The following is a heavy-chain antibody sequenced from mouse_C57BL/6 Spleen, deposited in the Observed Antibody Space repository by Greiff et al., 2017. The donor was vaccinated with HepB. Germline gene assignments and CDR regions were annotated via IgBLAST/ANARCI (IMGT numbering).Heavy chain of an antibody. CDR3: ARIYRDYAMDY. CDR1: GYTFTDYY. CDR2: INPNNGGT. Sequence: VQLQQSGPELVKPGASVKISCKASGYTFTDYYMNWVKQSHGKSLEWIGDINPNNGGTSYNQKFKGKATLTVDKSSSTAYMELRSLTSEDSAVYYCARIYRDYAMDYWGQGTSVTVSS. V-gene: IGHV1-26*01. J-gene: IGHJ4*01. D-gene: IGHD2-12*01.